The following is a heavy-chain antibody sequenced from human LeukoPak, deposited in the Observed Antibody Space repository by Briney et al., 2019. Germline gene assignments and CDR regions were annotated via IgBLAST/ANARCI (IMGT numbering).Heavy chain of an antibody. D-gene: IGHD2-15*01. V-gene: IGHV4-34*01. CDR2: INHSGST. Sequence: PSETPSLTCAVYGGSFSGYYWSWIRQPPGKGLEWIGEINHSGSTNYNPSLKSRVTISVDTSKNQFSLKLSSVTAADTAVYYCARGHAPPVCSGGSCYSYFDYWGQGTLVTVSS. CDR3: ARGHAPPVCSGGSCYSYFDY. CDR1: GGSFSGYY. J-gene: IGHJ4*02.